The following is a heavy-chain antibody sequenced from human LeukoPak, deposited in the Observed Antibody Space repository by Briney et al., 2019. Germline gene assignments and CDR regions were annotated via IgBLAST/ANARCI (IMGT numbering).Heavy chain of an antibody. CDR3: ARDPDTYSTQDAFDI. Sequence: GGSLRLSCAASGFTFSSYGMHWVRQAPGKGLDWVAVIWYDGSNEYYADSVKGRFTISRDNSKNTLYLQMNSLRAEDTAVYYCARDPDTYSTQDAFDIWGQGTMVTVSS. CDR1: GFTFSSYG. J-gene: IGHJ3*02. V-gene: IGHV3-33*01. D-gene: IGHD6-13*01. CDR2: IWYDGSNE.